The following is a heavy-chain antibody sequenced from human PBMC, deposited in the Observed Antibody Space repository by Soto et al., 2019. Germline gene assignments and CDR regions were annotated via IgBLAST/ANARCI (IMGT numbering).Heavy chain of an antibody. V-gene: IGHV1-3*01. CDR1: GYTFTSYA. D-gene: IGHD3-22*01. Sequence: GASVKVSCKASGYTFTSYAIHWVRQAPGQRPEWMGWLYAGYGDTKYSQKFQDRVTMTRDTSARIAYMELSSLRSEDTAVYYCARGTFYYTSSGSLAASEYYQHWGQGTLVTVSS. J-gene: IGHJ1*01. CDR2: LYAGYGDT. CDR3: ARGTFYYTSSGSLAASEYYQH.